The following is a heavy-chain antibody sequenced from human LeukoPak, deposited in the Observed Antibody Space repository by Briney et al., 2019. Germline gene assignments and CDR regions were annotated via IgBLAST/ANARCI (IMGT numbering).Heavy chain of an antibody. Sequence: ASVKVSCKASGYTFTGYYMHWVRQAPGQGLEWMGWINPNSGGANYAQKFQGRVTMTRDTSISTAYMELSRLRSDDTAVYYCARAYDSSGLHAFDIWGQGTMVTVSS. CDR3: ARAYDSSGLHAFDI. CDR1: GYTFTGYY. V-gene: IGHV1-2*02. J-gene: IGHJ3*02. D-gene: IGHD3-22*01. CDR2: INPNSGGA.